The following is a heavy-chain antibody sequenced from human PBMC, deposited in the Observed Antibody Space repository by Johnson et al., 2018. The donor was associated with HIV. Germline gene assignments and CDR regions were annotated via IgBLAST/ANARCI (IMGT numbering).Heavy chain of an antibody. CDR2: INGGSS. D-gene: IGHD6-13*01. J-gene: IGHJ3*02. V-gene: IGHV3-20*04. Sequence: VQLVESGGGWVQPGGSLRLSCIASGFSFSSCAMNWVRQAPGKGLEWVSTINGGSSGYADSVKGRFSISRDNGKNSLYLQMNSLRAEDTALYYCARGAYSSSWHASDASDIWGQGTMVTVSS. CDR1: GFSFSSCA. CDR3: ARGAYSSSWHASDASDI.